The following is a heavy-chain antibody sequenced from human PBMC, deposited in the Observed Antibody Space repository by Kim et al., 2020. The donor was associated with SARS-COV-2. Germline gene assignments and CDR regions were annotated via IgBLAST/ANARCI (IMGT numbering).Heavy chain of an antibody. J-gene: IGHJ3*02. V-gene: IGHV1-24*01. Sequence: ASVKVSCKVSGYTLTELSMHWVRQAPGKGLEWMGGFDPEDGETIYAQKFQGRVTMTEDTSTDTAYMELSSLRSEDTAVYYCATPYLLRYFDWSTPTDAFDIWGQGTMVTVSS. CDR3: ATPYLLRYFDWSTPTDAFDI. CDR1: GYTLTELS. CDR2: FDPEDGET. D-gene: IGHD3-9*01.